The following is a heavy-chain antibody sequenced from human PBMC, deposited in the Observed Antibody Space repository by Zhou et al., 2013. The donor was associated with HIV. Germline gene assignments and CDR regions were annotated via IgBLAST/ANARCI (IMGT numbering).Heavy chain of an antibody. D-gene: IGHD5-12*01. V-gene: IGHV1-69*11. J-gene: IGHJ4*02. CDR3: ANRGDYDSFDY. Sequence: QVQLVQSGPEVKKPGSSVKVSCKASGGTLRTYAIIWVRQAPGQGLEWMGRIIPILATADYAQKFQGRVTINADESTGTAYMELSSLRSEDTAVYYCANRGDYDSFDYWGQGTLVTVSS. CDR2: IIPILATA. CDR1: GGTLRTYA.